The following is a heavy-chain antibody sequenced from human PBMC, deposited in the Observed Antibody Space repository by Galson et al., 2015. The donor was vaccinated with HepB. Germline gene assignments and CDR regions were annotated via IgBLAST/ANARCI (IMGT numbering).Heavy chain of an antibody. CDR2: TYYRSKWYN. CDR3: AREVEGSYDFWSGYYTSGRYGMDV. CDR1: GDSVSSHSAA. J-gene: IGHJ6*02. Sequence: CAISGDSVSSHSAAWNWIRQSPSRGLEWLGRTYYRSKWYNDYAVSVKSRITINPDTSKNQFSLQLNSVTPEDTAVYYCAREVEGSYDFWSGYYTSGRYGMDVWGQGTTVTVSS. V-gene: IGHV6-1*01. D-gene: IGHD3-3*01.